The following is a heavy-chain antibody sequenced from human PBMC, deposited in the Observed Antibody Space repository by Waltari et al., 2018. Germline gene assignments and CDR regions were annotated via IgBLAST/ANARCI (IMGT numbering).Heavy chain of an antibody. D-gene: IGHD5-12*01. Sequence: QLQLQESGPGLVKPPETLSLTCTVPGGSISSRSYYWGWIRQPPEKGLEWVASMDYSGRTYYNPSLKSRVTISVDTSKNQFSLEVRSVTAADTAVYYCARGFGSATTSRFDPWGQGIVVTVSS. CDR3: ARGFGSATTSRFDP. CDR1: GGSISSRSYY. J-gene: IGHJ5*02. V-gene: IGHV4-39*07. CDR2: MDYSGRT.